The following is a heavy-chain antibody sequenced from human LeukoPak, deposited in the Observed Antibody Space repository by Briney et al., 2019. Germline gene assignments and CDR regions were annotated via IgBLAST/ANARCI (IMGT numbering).Heavy chain of an antibody. CDR2: ISYDGSNK. Sequence: PGRSLRLSCAASGFTFSSYGMHWVRQAPGKGLEWVAVISYDGSNKYYADSVKGRFTTSRDNSKNTLYLQMNSLRAEDTAVYYCAREGVNYYDSSGYYAVSWGQGTLVTVSS. CDR3: AREGVNYYDSSGYYAVS. CDR1: GFTFSSYG. D-gene: IGHD3-22*01. V-gene: IGHV3-30*03. J-gene: IGHJ5*02.